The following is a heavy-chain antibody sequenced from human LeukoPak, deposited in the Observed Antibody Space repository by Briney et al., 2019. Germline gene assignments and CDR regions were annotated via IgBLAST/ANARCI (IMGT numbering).Heavy chain of an antibody. D-gene: IGHD5-18*01. CDR3: ARTTEGGYTYDYFYYYYMDV. CDR1: GGSFSGYY. CDR2: INHSGST. V-gene: IGHV4-34*01. Sequence: PSETLSLTCAVYGGSFSGYYWSWTRQPPGKGLEWIGEINHSGSTNYNPSLKSRVTISVDTSKNQFSLKLSSVTAADTAVYFCARTTEGGYTYDYFYYYYMDVWGKGTTVTISS. J-gene: IGHJ6*03.